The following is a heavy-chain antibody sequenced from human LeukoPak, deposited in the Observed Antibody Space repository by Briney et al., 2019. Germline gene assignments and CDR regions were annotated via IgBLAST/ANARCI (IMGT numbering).Heavy chain of an antibody. V-gene: IGHV3-30*02. D-gene: IGHD3-10*01. Sequence: GGSLRLSCAASGFTFSSYGMHWVRQAPGKGLEWVAFIRNDGSNKKYADSVKGRFTISRDNAKNSLYLQMNSLRAEGTAVYYCARDLRSVDFGELAIWGHGTMVTVSS. CDR1: GFTFSSYG. CDR2: IRNDGSNK. J-gene: IGHJ3*02. CDR3: ARDLRSVDFGELAI.